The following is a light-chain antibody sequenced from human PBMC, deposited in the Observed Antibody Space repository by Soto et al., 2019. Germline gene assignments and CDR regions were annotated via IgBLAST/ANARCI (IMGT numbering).Light chain of an antibody. V-gene: IGKV4-1*01. CDR3: QQYYSTPFT. CDR1: QSVFYNSNNKNY. CDR2: WAS. J-gene: IGKJ3*01. Sequence: DIVMTQSPESLAVSLGERATPNCKSSQSVFYNSNNKNYLAWYQQKPGQPPKLLIYWASTRQSGVPDRFSGSESGTDFTLTISSLQAEDVAVYYCQQYYSTPFTFGPGTKVDIK.